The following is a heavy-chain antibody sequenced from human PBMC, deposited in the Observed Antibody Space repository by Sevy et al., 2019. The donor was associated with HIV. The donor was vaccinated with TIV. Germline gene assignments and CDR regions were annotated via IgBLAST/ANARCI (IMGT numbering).Heavy chain of an antibody. D-gene: IGHD1-1*01. CDR1: GASVNSNSYY. Sequence: SETLSLTCSVSGASVNSNSYYWVWIRQPPGKGLEWIGNLYFSGRTNYSPSLKSRVAISAVTSNNQFSLKMTSVTAADTGVYYCAGGRSTGSPHHWGQGTQVTVSS. J-gene: IGHJ5*02. CDR2: LYFSGRT. V-gene: IGHV4-39*01. CDR3: AGGRSTGSPHH.